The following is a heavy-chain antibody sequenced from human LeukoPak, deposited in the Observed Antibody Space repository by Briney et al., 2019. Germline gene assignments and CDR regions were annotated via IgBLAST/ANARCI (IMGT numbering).Heavy chain of an antibody. CDR2: INPNSGGT. J-gene: IGHJ4*02. D-gene: IGHD1-26*01. V-gene: IGHV1-2*06. CDR3: ARDATSEWELLY. Sequence: ASVKVSCKASGGTFNTFSVSWVRQAPGQGLEWMGRINPNSGGTNYAQKFQGRVTMTRDTSISTAYMELSRLRSDDTAVYYCARDATSEWELLYWGQGTLVTVSS. CDR1: GGTFNTFS.